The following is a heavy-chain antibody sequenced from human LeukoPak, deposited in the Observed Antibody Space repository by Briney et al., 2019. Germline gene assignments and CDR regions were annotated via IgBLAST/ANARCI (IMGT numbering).Heavy chain of an antibody. D-gene: IGHD2-2*01. Sequence: GGSLRLSCAASGFTFSNYVLSWVRQAPGKGLEWVSAISGSGDTTNYADSVKGRFTISRDNSKNTLSLQMNSLRAEDTAVYYCARYGRWGTSQEFDYWGQGTLVTVSS. CDR3: ARYGRWGTSQEFDY. J-gene: IGHJ4*02. CDR1: GFTFSNYV. CDR2: ISGSGDTT. V-gene: IGHV3-23*01.